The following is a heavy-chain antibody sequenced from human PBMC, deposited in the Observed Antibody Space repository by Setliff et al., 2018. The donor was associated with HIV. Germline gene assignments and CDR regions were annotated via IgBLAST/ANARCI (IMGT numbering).Heavy chain of an antibody. J-gene: IGHJ4*02. Sequence: PSETLSLTCAVSGYSISSSHWWGWIRQPPGKGLEWIGYIYYSGSTNYNPSLKSRVTMSVDTSKNRFSLKLISVTAFDTAVYYCARDQDYFDYWGQGTLVTVSS. CDR3: ARDQDYFDY. CDR2: IYYSGST. V-gene: IGHV4-28*06. CDR1: GYSISSSHW.